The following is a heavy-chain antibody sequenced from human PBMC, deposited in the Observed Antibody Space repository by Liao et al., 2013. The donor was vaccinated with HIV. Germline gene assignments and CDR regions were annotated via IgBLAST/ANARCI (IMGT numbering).Heavy chain of an antibody. CDR1: GGSISSYY. V-gene: IGHV4-59*06. CDR3: ARDRPDSSGPDAFDI. Sequence: QVQLQESGPGLVKPSETLSLTCTLSGGSISSYYWSWIRQPAGKGLEWIGYIYYSGSTYYNPSLKSRVTISVDTSKNQFSLKLSSVTAADTAVYFCARDRPDSSGPDAFDIWGQGTMVTVSS. J-gene: IGHJ3*02. D-gene: IGHD3-22*01. CDR2: IYYSGST.